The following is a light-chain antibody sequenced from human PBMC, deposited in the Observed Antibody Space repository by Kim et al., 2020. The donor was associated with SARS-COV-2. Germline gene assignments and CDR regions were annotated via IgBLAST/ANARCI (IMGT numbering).Light chain of an antibody. V-gene: IGLV2-8*01. CDR3: SSYAGSNIWV. CDR2: EVS. Sequence: GQSVTISCTGSSSDVGGYNYVSWYQQHPGKAPKLMIYEVSKRPSGVPDRFSGSKSGNTASLTVSGLQAEDEADYYCSSYAGSNIWVFGGGTKVTVL. CDR1: SSDVGGYNY. J-gene: IGLJ3*02.